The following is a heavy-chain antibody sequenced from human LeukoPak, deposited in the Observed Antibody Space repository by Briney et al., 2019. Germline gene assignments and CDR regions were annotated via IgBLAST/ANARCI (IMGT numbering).Heavy chain of an antibody. CDR1: GFDVTNNW. CDR2: INRKTDGGTT. D-gene: IGHD6-13*01. J-gene: IGHJ4*02. CDR3: TAGHWSSF. Sequence: GRSLSLSCAASGFDVTNNWMRWVRQAPGKGLEWVGRINRKTDGGTTDYAAPVKGRFTISRDESKNTLYLQMNSLQTEDTAVYFCTAGHWSSFWGQGALVTVSS. V-gene: IGHV3-15*01.